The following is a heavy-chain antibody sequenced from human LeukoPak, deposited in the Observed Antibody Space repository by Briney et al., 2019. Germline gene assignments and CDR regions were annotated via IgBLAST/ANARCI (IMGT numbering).Heavy chain of an antibody. CDR2: IYYSGYT. D-gene: IGHD3-10*01. Sequence: SETLSLTCTVSGGSISSSSYYWGWIRQPPGKGLEWIGSIYYSGYTYYNPSLESRVTISVDTSKNQFSLKLSSVTAADTSIYYCAKHYMGSSYNRGLDYWGQGTLVTVSS. V-gene: IGHV4-39*01. CDR3: AKHYMGSSYNRGLDY. J-gene: IGHJ4*02. CDR1: GGSISSSSYY.